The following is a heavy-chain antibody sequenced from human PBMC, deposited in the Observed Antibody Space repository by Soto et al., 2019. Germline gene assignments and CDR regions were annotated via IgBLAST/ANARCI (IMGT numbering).Heavy chain of an antibody. CDR2: IDSSGST. Sequence: QGQLQESGPGVVRPSQTLSLTCTVSGASISSGDNYWTWIRQPPGKGLEWIGYIDSSGSTFYKPSLNNRVNMSIDMSKSHFSLRLRSVTAADTAVYYRASSLPKGDFELWGQGTMVIVYS. CDR1: GASISSGDNY. CDR3: ASSLPKGDFEL. V-gene: IGHV4-30-4*01. J-gene: IGHJ3*01. D-gene: IGHD1-26*01.